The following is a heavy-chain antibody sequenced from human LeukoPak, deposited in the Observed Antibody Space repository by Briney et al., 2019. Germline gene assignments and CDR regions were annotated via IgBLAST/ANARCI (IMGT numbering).Heavy chain of an antibody. CDR2: INANTRGSIT. V-gene: IGHV3-23*01. Sequence: GGSMRLSCVTSGSNFSTYDMRWVRQAPWKGLDWGSSINANTRGSITYHACSVKGRFTIYRDSSKDTLYLQMNSLRAEDTAVHFCARGGYFSFDYWGQGTLVTVSS. CDR3: ARGGYFSFDY. D-gene: IGHD2/OR15-2a*01. J-gene: IGHJ4*02. CDR1: GSNFSTYD.